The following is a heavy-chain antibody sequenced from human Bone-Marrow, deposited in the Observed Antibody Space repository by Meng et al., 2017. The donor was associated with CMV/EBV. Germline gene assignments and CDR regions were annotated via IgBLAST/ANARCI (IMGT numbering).Heavy chain of an antibody. J-gene: IGHJ4*02. CDR2: ISGSGGST. Sequence: LSLTCAASGFTFSSYAMSWVRQAPGKGQEWVSAISGSGGSTYHADSLKGRFTISRDNSKNTLYLQVNSLRAEDTDVYYCAKLEYSSSWFLDYWGQGTMVTVSS. V-gene: IGHV3-23*01. CDR3: AKLEYSSSWFLDY. CDR1: GFTFSSYA. D-gene: IGHD6-13*01.